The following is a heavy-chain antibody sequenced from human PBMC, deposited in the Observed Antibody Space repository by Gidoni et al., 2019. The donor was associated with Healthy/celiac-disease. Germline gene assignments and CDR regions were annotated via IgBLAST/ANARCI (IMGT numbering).Heavy chain of an antibody. CDR3: AKDMRYSGYDRAGGRYYYYGMDV. CDR2: ISWDGGST. V-gene: IGHV3-43D*03. CDR1: RSTFDDSA. Sequence: EVQLLAPGGAVVQPGGSLTPSTAASRSTFDDSALLLVRQAPGKVLAWVYLISWDGGSTYYADSVKGRFTISRDNSKNALYLQMNSLGAEDTALYYCAKDMRYSGYDRAGGRYYYYGMDVWGQGTTVTVSS. J-gene: IGHJ6*02. D-gene: IGHD5-12*01.